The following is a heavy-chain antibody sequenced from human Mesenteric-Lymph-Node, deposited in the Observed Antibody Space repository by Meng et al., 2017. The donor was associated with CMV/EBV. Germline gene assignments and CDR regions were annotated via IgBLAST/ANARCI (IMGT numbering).Heavy chain of an antibody. J-gene: IGHJ4*02. D-gene: IGHD3-3*01. CDR3: ARLKRGYYDFWSAYYYYFDY. V-gene: IGHV3-21*01. CDR1: GYTFSSSS. CDR2: ISSTSAYI. Sequence: GGSLRLSCAASGYTFSSSSMNWVRQAPGKGLEWVSSISSTSAYIFYAGSVKGRFTISRDNAKNSLYLQMNNLRAEDTAVYYCARLKRGYYDFWSAYYYYFDYWGQGTLVTVSS.